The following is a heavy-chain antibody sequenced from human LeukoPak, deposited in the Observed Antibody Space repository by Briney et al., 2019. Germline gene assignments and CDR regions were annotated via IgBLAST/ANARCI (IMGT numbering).Heavy chain of an antibody. CDR1: GGSISSYY. CDR2: IYTSGST. V-gene: IGHV4-4*07. D-gene: IGHD6-13*01. CDR3: ARDTHEWKYSSSWYKNYYYYMDV. Sequence: SETLSLTCTVSGGSISSYYWSWIRQPAGKGLEWIGRIYTSGSTNYNPSLKSRVTTSVDTSKNQFSLKLSSVTAADTAVYYCARDTHEWKYSSSWYKNYYYYMDVWGKGTTVTVSS. J-gene: IGHJ6*03.